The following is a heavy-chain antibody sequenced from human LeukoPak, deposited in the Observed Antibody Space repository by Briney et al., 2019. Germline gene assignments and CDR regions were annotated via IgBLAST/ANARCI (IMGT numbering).Heavy chain of an antibody. CDR2: ISYDGTHK. Sequence: GGSLRLSCAASGFTFSSRWMHWVRQAPGKGLEWVAVISYDGTHKYYTDSVKGRFTISRDNSKNTLYLQMNSLRVEDTAVYYCASHETMVRWGQGTLVTVSS. V-gene: IGHV3-30*03. D-gene: IGHD3-10*01. CDR3: ASHETMVR. J-gene: IGHJ4*02. CDR1: GFTFSSRW.